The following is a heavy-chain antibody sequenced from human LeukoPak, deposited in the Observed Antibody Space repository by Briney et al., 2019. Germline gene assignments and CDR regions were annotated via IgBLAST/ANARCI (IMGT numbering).Heavy chain of an antibody. CDR3: AKQLGYCSDGSCYFPY. CDR2: LSGSGINI. CDR1: GFTFSSYA. Sequence: GGSLRLSCAASGFTFSSYAMGWVRQAPGKGLEWVSTLSGSGINIYYADSVKGRFTISRDNSKNTLYLQMNSLRAEDTAVYYCAKQLGYCSDGSCYFPYWGQGTLVTVSS. J-gene: IGHJ4*02. D-gene: IGHD2-15*01. V-gene: IGHV3-23*01.